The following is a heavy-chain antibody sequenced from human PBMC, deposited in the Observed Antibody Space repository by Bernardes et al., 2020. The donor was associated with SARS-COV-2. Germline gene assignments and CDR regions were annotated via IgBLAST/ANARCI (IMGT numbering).Heavy chain of an antibody. J-gene: IGHJ4*02. V-gene: IGHV4-34*01. CDR1: GGSFSAYY. D-gene: IGHD3-9*01. Sequence: LSLTCAVYGGSFSAYYWNWIRQPPGKGLEWSGEINPSGSTTYNPSLKNRVTLSVDPSKSQFSLKLTSVTAADTAVYYCARVKKGVRLLTYYYFFDDWSQGTLVTVSS. CDR3: ARVKKGVRLLTYYYFFDD. CDR2: INPSGST.